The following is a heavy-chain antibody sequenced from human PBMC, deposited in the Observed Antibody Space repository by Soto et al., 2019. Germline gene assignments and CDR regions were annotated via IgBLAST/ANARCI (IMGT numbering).Heavy chain of an antibody. CDR1: GGTFSSYA. Sequence: SVKVSCKASGGTFSSYAISWVRQAPGQGLEWTGGIIPIFGAANYAQKFQGRVTITADESTSTAYMELSSLRSEDTAVYYCALKAMVRGVISYYFDYWGQGTLVTVSS. D-gene: IGHD3-10*01. CDR2: IIPIFGAA. J-gene: IGHJ4*02. CDR3: ALKAMVRGVISYYFDY. V-gene: IGHV1-69*13.